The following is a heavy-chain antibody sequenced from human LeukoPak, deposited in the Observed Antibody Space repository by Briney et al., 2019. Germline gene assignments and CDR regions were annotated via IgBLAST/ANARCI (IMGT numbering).Heavy chain of an antibody. CDR3: AKVITGLYAFDI. Sequence: SETLSLSCTVSGGSITNDFWSWIRQPPGKGLEWIGYMYYSGSTNYHPSLKGRVTISIDTSKNQFSLKLSSVTAADTAVYYCAKVITGLYAFDIWGQGTMVTVSS. D-gene: IGHD3-22*01. CDR2: MYYSGST. V-gene: IGHV4-59*01. J-gene: IGHJ3*02. CDR1: GGSITNDF.